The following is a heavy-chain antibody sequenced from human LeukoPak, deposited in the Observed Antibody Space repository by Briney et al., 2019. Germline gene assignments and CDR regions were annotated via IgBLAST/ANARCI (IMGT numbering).Heavy chain of an antibody. CDR2: NQNSGST. Sequence: SETLSLTCSVSGDSISSYYWIWIRQPPGKGLEWIGFNQNSGSTNYNPSLKGRVTISIDTSKNQFSLRLSAVTAADTAVYYCARAGILSYAFDMWGQGTMVTVSS. V-gene: IGHV4-59*08. D-gene: IGHD3-16*02. J-gene: IGHJ3*02. CDR3: ARAGILSYAFDM. CDR1: GDSISSYY.